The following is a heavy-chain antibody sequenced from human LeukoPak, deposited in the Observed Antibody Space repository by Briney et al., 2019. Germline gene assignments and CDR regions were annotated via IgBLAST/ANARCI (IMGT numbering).Heavy chain of an antibody. D-gene: IGHD2-15*01. CDR1: GFIYINYW. V-gene: IGHV5-51*01. CDR3: VRRGFCSGDNCFSHAFDI. Sequence: GESLKISRQGSGFIYINYWIGWVRQMPGQGLEWMGIIYPGDSDTRYSPPFQGQVTISVDRSINTAYLQWSSLKASDTAMYYCVRRGFCSGDNCFSHAFDIWGQGTMVTVSS. J-gene: IGHJ3*02. CDR2: IYPGDSDT.